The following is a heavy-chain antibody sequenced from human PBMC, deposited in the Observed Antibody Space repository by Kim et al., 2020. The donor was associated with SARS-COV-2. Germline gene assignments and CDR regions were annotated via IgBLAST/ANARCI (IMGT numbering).Heavy chain of an antibody. V-gene: IGHV3-23*01. CDR2: ITHGGEST. J-gene: IGHJ4*02. CDR1: GCTFSSYV. CDR3: AKGGAYSDY. D-gene: IGHD3-16*01. Sequence: GGSLRLSCAASGCTFSSYVMTWVRQAPGKGLEWVSTITHGGESTYYPDSVKGRFTISRENSKNTLYLQMNSLRDEDTAVYYCAKGGAYSDYWGRGTLVTVSS.